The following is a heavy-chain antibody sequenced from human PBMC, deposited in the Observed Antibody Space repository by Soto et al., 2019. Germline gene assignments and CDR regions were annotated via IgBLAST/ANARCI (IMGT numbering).Heavy chain of an antibody. V-gene: IGHV5-51*01. CDR1: GYSFTSNW. CDR2: IYPGDSDT. CDR3: ARAIETDYYYCYGMDV. D-gene: IGHD2-2*02. Sequence: PGESLKISCKGSGYSFTSNWIGWVRQMPGKGLEWMGIIYPGDSDTRYSPSFQGQVTISADKSISTAYLQWSSLKASDTAMYYCARAIETDYYYCYGMDVWGQGTTVTVSS. J-gene: IGHJ6*02.